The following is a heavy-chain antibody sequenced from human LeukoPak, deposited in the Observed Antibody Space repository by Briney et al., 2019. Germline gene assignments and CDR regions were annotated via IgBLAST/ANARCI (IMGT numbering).Heavy chain of an antibody. CDR3: AKGPGYCSGGSCPDY. CDR2: ISSSGSPT. J-gene: IGHJ4*02. CDR1: GFRFSGYE. V-gene: IGHV3-48*03. D-gene: IGHD2-15*01. Sequence: GGSLRLSCEASGFRFSGYEMNWVRQAPGKGLEWFSYISSSGSPTYYADSVKGRFTVSRDNARTSLFLQMNSLRDEDTAVYYCAKGPGYCSGGSCPDYWGQGTLVTVSS.